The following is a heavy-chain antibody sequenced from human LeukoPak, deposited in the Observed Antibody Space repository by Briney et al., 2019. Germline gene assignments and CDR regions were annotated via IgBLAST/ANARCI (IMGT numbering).Heavy chain of an antibody. CDR2: INSDGSAT. V-gene: IGHV3-74*01. CDR3: ARGTAGYHSSYFDY. Sequence: GGSLRLSCAASGFTFSSPWMHWVRQAPGKGLVWVSRINSDGSATAYADSVKGQFTISRDNAENTLYLQMNSLRAEDTAVYYCARGTAGYHSSYFDYWGQGTLVTVSS. D-gene: IGHD3-16*02. CDR1: GFTFSSPW. J-gene: IGHJ4*02.